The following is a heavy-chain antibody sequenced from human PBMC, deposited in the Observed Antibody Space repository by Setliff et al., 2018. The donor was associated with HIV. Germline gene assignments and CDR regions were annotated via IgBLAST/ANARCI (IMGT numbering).Heavy chain of an antibody. J-gene: IGHJ5*02. CDR3: ASPVFYGGNSS. Sequence: LRLSCAASGFTFSNYNMNWVRQAPGKGLEWVSSISSSSTYIYYADSVKGRFTISRDNAKNSLYLQMNSLRAEDTAVYYCASPVFYGGNSSWGQGTLVTVSS. CDR1: GFTFSNYN. D-gene: IGHD4-17*01. CDR2: ISSSSTYI. V-gene: IGHV3-21*01.